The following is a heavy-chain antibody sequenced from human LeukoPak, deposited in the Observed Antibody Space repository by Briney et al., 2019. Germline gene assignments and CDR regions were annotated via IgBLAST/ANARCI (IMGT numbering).Heavy chain of an antibody. V-gene: IGHV1-2*02. CDR1: GYTFTGYY. D-gene: IGHD3-3*01. J-gene: IGHJ4*02. CDR2: TNPNSGGT. CDR3: AASLRFLEWLYDY. Sequence: ASVKVSCKASGYTFTGYYMHWVRQAPGQGLEWMGWTNPNSGGTNYAQKFQGRVTMTRDTSISTAYMELSRLRSDGTAVYYCAASLRFLEWLYDYWGQGTLVTVSS.